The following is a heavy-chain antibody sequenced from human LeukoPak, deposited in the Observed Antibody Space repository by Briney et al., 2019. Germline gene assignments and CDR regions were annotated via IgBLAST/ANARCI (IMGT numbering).Heavy chain of an antibody. V-gene: IGHV4-34*01. J-gene: IGHJ5*02. Sequence: PSETLSLTCAVYGGSFSGYYWSWIRQPPGKGLEWIGEINHSGSTNYNPSLKSRVTISVDTSKNQFSLKLSSVTAADTAVYYCARTKRGVSFDPWGQGTLVTVSS. D-gene: IGHD3-10*01. CDR2: INHSGST. CDR1: GGSFSGYY. CDR3: ARTKRGVSFDP.